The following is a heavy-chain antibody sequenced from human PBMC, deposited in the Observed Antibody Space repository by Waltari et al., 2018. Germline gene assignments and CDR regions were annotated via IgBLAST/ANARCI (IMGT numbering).Heavy chain of an antibody. CDR2: INHSGDT. CDR1: GGSFTGYY. J-gene: IGHJ4*02. Sequence: QVQLPQWGAGLLEPSETLSVTCAVSGGSFTGYYWTWIRQSPGMGLDWIGEINHSGDTDYHPSLKSRVIISVGTPKRQFSLRLSSVTAADTAVYYCARLRRSNWSFEVWGQGTLVTVSS. D-gene: IGHD6-13*01. CDR3: ARLRRSNWSFEV. V-gene: IGHV4-34*01.